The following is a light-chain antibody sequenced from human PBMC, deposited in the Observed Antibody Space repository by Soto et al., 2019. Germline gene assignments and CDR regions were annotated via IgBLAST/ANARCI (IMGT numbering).Light chain of an antibody. J-gene: IGKJ2*01. CDR2: GAF. Sequence: EIVLTQSPGTLSLSPGEGATLSCRASQSVSSSYLAWYQQKPGQAPRLLIYGAFSRATGIPDRFSGSGSGTDFTLTISRLEPEDFAVYYCQQYGSSPPGCTFGQGTKLEIK. CDR3: QQYGSSPPGCT. CDR1: QSVSSSY. V-gene: IGKV3-20*01.